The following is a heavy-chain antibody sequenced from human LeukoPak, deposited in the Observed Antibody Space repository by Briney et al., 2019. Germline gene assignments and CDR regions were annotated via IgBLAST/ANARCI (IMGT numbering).Heavy chain of an antibody. CDR3: ARARRYYGSGSYYYYYMDV. V-gene: IGHV4-59*01. D-gene: IGHD3-10*01. CDR1: GGSISSYY. Sequence: SETLSLTCTVSGGSISSYYWSWIRQPPGKGLEWIGYIYYSGSTNYNPSLKSRVTISVDTSKNQFSLKLSSVTAADTAVYYCARARRYYGSGSYYYYYMDVWGKGTTVTVSS. J-gene: IGHJ6*03. CDR2: IYYSGST.